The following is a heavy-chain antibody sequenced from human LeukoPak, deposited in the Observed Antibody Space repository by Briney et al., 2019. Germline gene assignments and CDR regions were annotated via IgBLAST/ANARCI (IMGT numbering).Heavy chain of an antibody. CDR3: ARGRGYCSSTSCYIGTTYYYYMDV. D-gene: IGHD2-2*02. CDR2: INHSGST. J-gene: IGHJ6*03. Sequence: SETLSLTCAVYGGSFSGSYWSWIRQPPGKGLKWIGEINHSGSTNYNPSLKSRVSISVDTSKNQFSLKLSSVTAADTAVYYCARGRGYCSSTSCYIGTTYYYYMDVWGKGTTITVSS. CDR1: GGSFSGSY. V-gene: IGHV4-34*01.